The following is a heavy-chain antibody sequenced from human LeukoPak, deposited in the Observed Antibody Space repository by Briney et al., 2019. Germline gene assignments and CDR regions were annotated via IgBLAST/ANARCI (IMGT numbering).Heavy chain of an antibody. CDR2: INHSGSS. V-gene: IGHV4-34*01. J-gene: IGHJ4*02. Sequence: SETWSPTSPFSGDSYTAEFFNSVRQPPGKGLEWIGEINHSGSSNYNPSLKSRVTISVVTSKNQFSLKLSSVTAADTAVYYCAQGRVGRSDNWGQGKLVTVSS. CDR1: GDSYTAEF. CDR3: AQGRVGRSDN. D-gene: IGHD2-2*01.